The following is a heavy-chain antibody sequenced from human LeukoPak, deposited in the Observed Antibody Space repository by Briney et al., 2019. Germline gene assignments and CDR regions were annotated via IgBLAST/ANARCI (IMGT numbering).Heavy chain of an antibody. V-gene: IGHV3-20*04. D-gene: IGHD2-2*02. CDR3: ARGSNYCSSISCHMND. CDR1: GFKFDDYG. CDR2: INWNGDSR. Sequence: PGGSLRLSCTASGFKFDDYGMTWVRHAPGKGLEWVSDINWNGDSRGYAHSVRGRFTISRDNAKNSLYLQMNSLRAEDTAVYYCARGSNYCSSISCHMNDWGQGTLVTVSS. J-gene: IGHJ4*02.